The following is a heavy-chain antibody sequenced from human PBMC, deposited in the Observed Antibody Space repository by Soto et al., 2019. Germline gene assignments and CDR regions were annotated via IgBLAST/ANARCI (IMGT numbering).Heavy chain of an antibody. J-gene: IGHJ5*02. V-gene: IGHV4-59*01. D-gene: IGHD2-21*02. Sequence: SETLSLTCSVSGGSISSYYWSWIRQPPGKGLEWVGYIFYSGSTNQNPSLKSRVTISVDTSKNQFSPKLSSVTAADTAVYYCARTALGWFDPWGQGTLVTVSS. CDR3: ARTALGWFDP. CDR2: IFYSGST. CDR1: GGSISSYY.